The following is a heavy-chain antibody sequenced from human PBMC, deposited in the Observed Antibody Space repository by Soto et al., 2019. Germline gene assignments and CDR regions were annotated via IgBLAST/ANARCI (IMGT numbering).Heavy chain of an antibody. Sequence: GGSLRLSCAASGFTFSNNWMSWVRQAPGQGPEWVANINQDGSATYYVDSVKGRFTISRDNAKSSLYLHMNSLRADDTALYFCATSYVWGQGALVTVSS. V-gene: IGHV3-7*01. D-gene: IGHD3-16*01. CDR1: GFTFSNNW. CDR2: INQDGSAT. J-gene: IGHJ4*02. CDR3: ATSYV.